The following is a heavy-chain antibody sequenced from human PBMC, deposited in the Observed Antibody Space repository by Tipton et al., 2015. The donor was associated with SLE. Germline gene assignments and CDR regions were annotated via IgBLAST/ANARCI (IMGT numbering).Heavy chain of an antibody. CDR2: ISGSSSAI. CDR1: GFTFVSYS. Sequence: GSLRLSCAASGFTFVSYSMNWVRQAPGKGLEWLSYISGSSSAIYYTDSVKGRFTISRDNAKKSLYLQMNNLGADDTAVYYCAREAYGMDVWGQGTTVTVSS. V-gene: IGHV3-48*01. J-gene: IGHJ6*02. CDR3: AREAYGMDV.